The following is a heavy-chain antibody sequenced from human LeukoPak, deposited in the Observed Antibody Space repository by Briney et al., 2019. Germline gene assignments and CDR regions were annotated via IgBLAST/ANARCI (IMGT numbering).Heavy chain of an antibody. V-gene: IGHV3-23*01. CDR1: GFTFSSYA. J-gene: IGHJ3*02. CDR3: AKEDLIVVVVAATRGAFDI. D-gene: IGHD2-15*01. Sequence: PGGSLRLSCAASGFTFSSYAMSWVRQAPGKGLEWVSAISGSGGSTYYADSVKGRFTISRDNSKNTLYLQMNSLRAEDTAVYYCAKEDLIVVVVAATRGAFDIWGQGTMVTVSS. CDR2: ISGSGGST.